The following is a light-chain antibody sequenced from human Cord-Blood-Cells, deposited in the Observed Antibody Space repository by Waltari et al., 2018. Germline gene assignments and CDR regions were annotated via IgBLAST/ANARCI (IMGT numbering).Light chain of an antibody. CDR1: QSTSRY. J-gene: IGKJ1*01. Sequence: DIQLTQTPSSLPAYVGHSVTITCRASQSTSRYLNWYQQKPGKAPKLLIYAASSLQSGVPSRFSGSGSGTDFTLTISRLQPEDFSTYYCQQSYSTPWTFGQGTKVEIK. CDR2: AAS. CDR3: QQSYSTPWT. V-gene: IGKV1-39*01.